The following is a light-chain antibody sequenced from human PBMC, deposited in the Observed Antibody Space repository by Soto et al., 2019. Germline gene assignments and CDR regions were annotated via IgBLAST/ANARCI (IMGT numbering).Light chain of an antibody. CDR3: SSYTSSIPLYV. V-gene: IGLV2-14*01. Sequence: QSALTQPASVSGSLGQSITISCTGTSSDVGGYNYVSWYQQHPGKSPKLMIYDVSNRPSGVSNRFSGSKSGNTASLTISGLQAEDEADYYCSSYTSSIPLYVFGTGTKRTV. J-gene: IGLJ1*01. CDR2: DVS. CDR1: SSDVGGYNY.